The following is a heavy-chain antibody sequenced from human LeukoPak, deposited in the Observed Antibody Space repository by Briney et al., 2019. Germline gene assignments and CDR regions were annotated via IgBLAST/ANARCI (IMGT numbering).Heavy chain of an antibody. CDR3: ARVADQTAMVPYFDY. V-gene: IGHV4-34*01. CDR1: GGSFSGYY. CDR2: INHSGST. Sequence: SETLSLTCAVYGGSFSGYYWSWIRQPPGKGLEWIGEINHSGSTNYNPSLKSRVTISVDTSKNQFSLKLSSVTAADTAVYYCARVADQTAMVPYFDYCGQGTLVTVSS. D-gene: IGHD5-18*01. J-gene: IGHJ4*02.